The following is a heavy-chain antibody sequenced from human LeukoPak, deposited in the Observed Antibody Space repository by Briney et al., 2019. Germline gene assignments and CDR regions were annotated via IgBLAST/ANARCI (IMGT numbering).Heavy chain of an antibody. J-gene: IGHJ4*02. V-gene: IGHV3-53*01. CDR2: IYSGDSGVST. CDR1: GFSVSNTY. Sequence: GGSLRLSCAASGFSVSNTYMSWVRQAPGKGLEWVSVIYSGDSGVSTYYADSVKGRFTISRHNSKNTLYLQMNSLRAEDTAVYYCARVMGIAVAGTPYYFDYWGQGTLVTVSS. D-gene: IGHD6-19*01. CDR3: ARVMGIAVAGTPYYFDY.